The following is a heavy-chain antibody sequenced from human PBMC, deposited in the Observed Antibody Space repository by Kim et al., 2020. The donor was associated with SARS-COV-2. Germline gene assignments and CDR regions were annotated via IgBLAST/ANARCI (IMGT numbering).Heavy chain of an antibody. J-gene: IGHJ4*02. CDR3: KRVLVGAAGLFDY. Sequence: YAESVQGRFNNSRDNAKKPLYLQMNSLSIEDTAVYYCKRVLVGAAGLFDYWGQGTLVTVSS. V-gene: IGHV3-74*03. D-gene: IGHD1-26*01.